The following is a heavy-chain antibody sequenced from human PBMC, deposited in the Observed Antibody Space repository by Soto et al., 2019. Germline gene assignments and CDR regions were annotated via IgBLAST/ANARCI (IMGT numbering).Heavy chain of an antibody. J-gene: IGHJ4*02. CDR1: GFTFISYA. V-gene: IGHV3-30-3*01. CDR2: ISYDGSNK. D-gene: IGHD1-20*01. CDR3: ARDITFDY. Sequence: GGSLRLSCAASGFTFISYAMHCDRQAPGKGLEWVAVISYDGSNKYYADSVKGRFTISRDNSKNTPYLQMNSLRAEDTAVYYCARDITFDYWGQGTLVTVSS.